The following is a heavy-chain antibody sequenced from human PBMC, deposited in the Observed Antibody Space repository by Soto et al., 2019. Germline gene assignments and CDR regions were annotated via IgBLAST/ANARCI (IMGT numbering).Heavy chain of an antibody. J-gene: IGHJ5*01. Sequence: GASVKVSCKASGYSFRSYGINWVRQAPGQGLEWIGWVNGCNYNTKYAQKLQGRITVTTDTSTNTAYMELRSLRSDDTAVYYCGRSSSMLGAGWSDSWGRGTLVTVSS. CDR1: GYSFRSYG. D-gene: IGHD2-8*01. V-gene: IGHV1-18*01. CDR2: VNGCNYNT. CDR3: GRSSSMLGAGWSDS.